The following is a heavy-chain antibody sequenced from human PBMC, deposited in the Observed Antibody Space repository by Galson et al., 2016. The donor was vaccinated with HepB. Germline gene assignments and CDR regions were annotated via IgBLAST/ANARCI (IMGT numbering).Heavy chain of an antibody. Sequence: SLRLSCAASGFTFSSYAMSWVRQAPGKGLEWVSAISGSVGNTYYADSVKGRFTISRDNSKNTLYLQMNSLRAEDTAVYYCATPRGYSYGYWDDTTTDYWGQGTLVTVSS. CDR1: GFTFSSYA. D-gene: IGHD5-18*01. CDR2: ISGSVGNT. J-gene: IGHJ4*02. V-gene: IGHV3-23*01. CDR3: ATPRGYSYGYWDDTTTDY.